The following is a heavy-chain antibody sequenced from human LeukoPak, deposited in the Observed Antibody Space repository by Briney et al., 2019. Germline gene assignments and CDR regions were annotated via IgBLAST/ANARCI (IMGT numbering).Heavy chain of an antibody. CDR1: GYSFTNYW. D-gene: IGHD3-10*01. CDR2: IYPGDSDT. J-gene: IGHJ5*02. CDR3: VKVSPMIRGVIRWFDP. Sequence: GESLKISCKGSGYSFTNYWIGWVRQMPGKGLEWMGIIYPGDSDTRYSPSFQGRVAISVDKSISAAYLQWRSLKASDTAMYYCVKVSPMIRGVIRWFDPWGQGTLVTVSS. V-gene: IGHV5-51*01.